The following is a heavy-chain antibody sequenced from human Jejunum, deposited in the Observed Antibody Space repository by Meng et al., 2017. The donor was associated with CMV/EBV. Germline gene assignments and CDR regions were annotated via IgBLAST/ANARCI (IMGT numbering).Heavy chain of an antibody. CDR3: ARRFQEGLTGRRPWFDP. CDR2: INPSSGGT. D-gene: IGHD1-20*01. V-gene: IGHV1-2*02. CDR1: TFTNCF. J-gene: IGHJ5*02. Sequence: TFTNCFVHWVRQAPGQGLEWMGWINPSSGGTNYAQQFQGRVTMTRDTSISTAYMELSGLTSDNTAVYYCARRFQEGLTGRRPWFDPWGQGTLVTVSS.